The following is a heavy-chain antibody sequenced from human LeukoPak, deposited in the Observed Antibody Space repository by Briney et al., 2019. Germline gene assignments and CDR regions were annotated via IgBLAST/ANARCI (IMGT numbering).Heavy chain of an antibody. D-gene: IGHD3-10*01. CDR1: GFTFSSYE. J-gene: IGHJ3*02. Sequence: PGGSLRLSCAASGFTFSSYEMNWVRQAPGKGLEWVSHITSSDSKTYYADSVKGRFTISRDNAKNSLYLQMNSLSAEDTAVYYCAREETYYHGGSTYEDAFDIWGLGTMVTVSS. CDR3: AREETYYHGGSTYEDAFDI. V-gene: IGHV3-48*03. CDR2: ITSSDSKT.